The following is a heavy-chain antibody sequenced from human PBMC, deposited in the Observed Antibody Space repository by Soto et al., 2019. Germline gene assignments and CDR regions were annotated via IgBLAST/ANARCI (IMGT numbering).Heavy chain of an antibody. CDR3: TTLGPS. Sequence: EVQLVESGGALVKPGGSLRPSCAASGFSFSDAWMNWVRQAPGKGLEWVGHIKKKEDGEKTDFAAPVKGRFTISRDDSKHILYLQMNSLKIEDSGMYYCTTLGPSWGQGTLVTVSS. CDR2: IKKKEDGEKT. V-gene: IGHV3-15*07. J-gene: IGHJ5*02. CDR1: GFSFSDAW.